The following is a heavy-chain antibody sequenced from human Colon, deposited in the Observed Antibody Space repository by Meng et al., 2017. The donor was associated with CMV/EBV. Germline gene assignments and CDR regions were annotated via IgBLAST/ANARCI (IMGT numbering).Heavy chain of an antibody. CDR1: GFTFSTYA. V-gene: IGHV3-23*03. D-gene: IGHD1-1*01. CDR2: IYSTGTST. Sequence: DSLKISCAASGFTFSTYAMSWVRQAPGKGLEWVSVIYSTGTSTYYTHSVKGRFTISRDNSKNTLYLQMNSLRAEDTALYYCAKGQGTGGYFDLWGRGTLVTVSS. CDR3: AKGQGTGGYFDL. J-gene: IGHJ2*01.